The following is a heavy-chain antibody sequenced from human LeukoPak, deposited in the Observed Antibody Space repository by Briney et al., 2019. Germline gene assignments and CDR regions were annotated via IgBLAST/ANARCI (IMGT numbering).Heavy chain of an antibody. J-gene: IGHJ5*02. CDR2: IYYSGST. Sequence: SETLSLTCTISGGSFSSYYWSWIRQPPGKGLEWIGYIYYSGSTNYNPSLKSRVTISVDTSKNQFSLKLSSVTAADTAVSYCARDYGSSWRNWFDPWGQGTLVTVSS. CDR1: GGSFSSYY. D-gene: IGHD6-13*01. V-gene: IGHV4-59*01. CDR3: ARDYGSSWRNWFDP.